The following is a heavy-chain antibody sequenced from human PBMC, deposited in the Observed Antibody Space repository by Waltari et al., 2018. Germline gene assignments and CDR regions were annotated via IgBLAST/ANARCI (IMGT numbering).Heavy chain of an antibody. J-gene: IGHJ4*02. V-gene: IGHV4-38-2*01. CDR3: ASINSGYGGDFDY. CDR2: IYHSGST. CDR1: GYSISSGYY. D-gene: IGHD5-12*01. Sequence: QVQLQESGPGLVKPSETLSLTCAVSGYSISSGYYWGWIRQPPGKGLEWIGSIYHSGSTYYNPSLKSRVTISVDTSKNQFSLKLSSVTAADTAVYYCASINSGYGGDFDYWGQGTLVTVSS.